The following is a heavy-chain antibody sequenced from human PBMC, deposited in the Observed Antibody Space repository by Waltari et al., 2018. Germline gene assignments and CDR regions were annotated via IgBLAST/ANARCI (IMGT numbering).Heavy chain of an antibody. Sequence: QVQLQESGPGLVKPSETLSLTCTVSGGSISSYSWRWVRHPPGKGLGWICFIYSTWSTNYDPSLGSRVTLTLDVSKNPFSLKVRTGTAAEPALYYCIGTTRDVDVWGQGTTVTVSS. V-gene: IGHV4-59*01. CDR1: GGSISSYS. J-gene: IGHJ6*02. D-gene: IGHD2-2*01. CDR2: IYSTWST. CDR3: IGTTRDVDV.